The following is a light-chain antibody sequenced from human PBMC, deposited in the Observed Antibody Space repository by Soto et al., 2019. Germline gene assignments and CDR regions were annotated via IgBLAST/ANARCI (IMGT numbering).Light chain of an antibody. J-gene: IGKJ1*01. CDR2: GAS. V-gene: IGKV3-20*01. CDR1: QSVGSSY. CDR3: XXYGNTPRT. Sequence: EIVLTQSPGTLSLSPGERATLSCRASQSVGSSYLAWYQRKPGQAPRLLIYGASSRATGIPDRFSGSGSGTAFTLTISRLEPEDFXXYXXXXYGNTPRTFGQGTKVEIK.